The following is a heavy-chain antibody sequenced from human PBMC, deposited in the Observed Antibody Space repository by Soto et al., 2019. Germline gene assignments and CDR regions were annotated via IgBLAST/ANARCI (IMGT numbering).Heavy chain of an antibody. Sequence: QVQLQQWGAGLLKPSETLSLTCAVYGGSFSGYYWSWIRQPPGKGLEWIGEINESGSTKYNPSLKSRVTISVDTTKNKLALKLSSVSAADKAVYYCARGLKLQYEELSRRGHNYYYMDLWGKGTTVAVS. CDR1: GGSFSGYY. D-gene: IGHD3-16*02. V-gene: IGHV4-34*01. CDR2: INESGST. J-gene: IGHJ6*03. CDR3: ARGLKLQYEELSRRGHNYYYMDL.